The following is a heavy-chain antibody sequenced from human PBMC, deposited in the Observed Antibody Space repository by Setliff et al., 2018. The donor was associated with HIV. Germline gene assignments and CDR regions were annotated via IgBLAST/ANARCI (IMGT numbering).Heavy chain of an antibody. CDR1: GGSISSYY. CDR2: IYTSGST. Sequence: SETLSLTCTVSGGSISSYYWSWIRQPAGKGLEWIGRIYTSGSTNYNPSLKSRVTMSVDTSKNQFSLKLSSVTAADTAMYYCARDTTPGIGQAANWFDPWGQGTLVTVSS. J-gene: IGHJ5*02. D-gene: IGHD1-1*01. V-gene: IGHV4-4*07. CDR3: ARDTTPGIGQAANWFDP.